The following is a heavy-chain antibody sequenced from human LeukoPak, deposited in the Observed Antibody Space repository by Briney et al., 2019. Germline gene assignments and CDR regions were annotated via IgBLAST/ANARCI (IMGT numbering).Heavy chain of an antibody. CDR1: GYTLTELS. D-gene: IGHD1-26*01. CDR3: ATGPFDWELWFDY. V-gene: IGHV1-24*01. CDR2: FDPEDGET. J-gene: IGHJ4*02. Sequence: GASVKVSCKVSGYTLTELSMHWVRQAPGKGLEWMGGFDPEDGETIYAQKFQGRVTMTEDTSTDTAYMELSSLRSEDTALYYCATGPFDWELWFDYWGQGTLVTVSS.